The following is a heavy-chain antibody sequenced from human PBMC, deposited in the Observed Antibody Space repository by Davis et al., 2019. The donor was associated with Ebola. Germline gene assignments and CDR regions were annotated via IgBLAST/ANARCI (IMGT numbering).Heavy chain of an antibody. J-gene: IGHJ6*03. CDR1: GFTFSSYS. V-gene: IGHV3-48*04. CDR2: ISSSSSTI. CDR3: ARAPGGLGELVHYYHMDV. Sequence: GGSLRLSCAASGFTFSSYSMNWVRQAPGKGLEWVSYISSSSSTIYYADSVKGRFTISRDNAKNSLYLQMNSLRAEDTAVYYCARAPGGLGELVHYYHMDVWGKGTTVTVSS. D-gene: IGHD3-16*01.